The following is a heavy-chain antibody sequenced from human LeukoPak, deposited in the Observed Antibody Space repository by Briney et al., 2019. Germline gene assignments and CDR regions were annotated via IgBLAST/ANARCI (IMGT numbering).Heavy chain of an antibody. D-gene: IGHD6-13*01. Sequence: GGSLRLSCAASGFTFSSYSMNWVRQAPGKGLEWVSSTSSSSSYIYYADSVKGRFTISRDNAKNSLYLQMNSLRAEDTAVYYCARDVSIAAAGTFYFDYWGQGTLVTVSS. J-gene: IGHJ4*02. V-gene: IGHV3-21*01. CDR1: GFTFSSYS. CDR2: TSSSSSYI. CDR3: ARDVSIAAAGTFYFDY.